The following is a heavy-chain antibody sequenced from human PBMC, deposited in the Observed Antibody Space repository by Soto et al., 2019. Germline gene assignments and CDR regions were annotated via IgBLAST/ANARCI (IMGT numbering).Heavy chain of an antibody. CDR2: IWYDGSDK. CDR1: GFTFSRSG. J-gene: IGHJ4*02. CDR3: ARGYYYDSSGSPLDY. Sequence: PGGSMRLSCAASGFTFSRSGMHWVRQAPGKGLEWVAVIWYDGSDKYYADSVRGRFTISRDNSKNTLYLQMNSLRGEDTALYYCARGYYYDSSGSPLDYWGLGTLVTVS. V-gene: IGHV3-33*01. D-gene: IGHD3-22*01.